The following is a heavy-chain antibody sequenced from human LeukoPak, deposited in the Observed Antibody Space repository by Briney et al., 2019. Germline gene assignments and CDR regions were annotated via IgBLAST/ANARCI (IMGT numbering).Heavy chain of an antibody. J-gene: IGHJ6*02. D-gene: IGHD6-13*01. CDR2: INHSGST. CDR3: ARGFPYSSSWYVYYYYYGMDV. Sequence: SETLSLTCAVYGGSFSGYYWSWIRQPPGKGLEWIGEINHSGSTNYNPSLKSRVTISVDTSKNQFSPKLSSVTAADTAVYYCARGFPYSSSWYVYYYYYGMDVWGQGTTVTVSS. V-gene: IGHV4-34*01. CDR1: GGSFSGYY.